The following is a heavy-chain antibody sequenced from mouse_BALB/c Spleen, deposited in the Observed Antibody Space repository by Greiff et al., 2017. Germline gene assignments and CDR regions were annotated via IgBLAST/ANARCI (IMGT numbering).Heavy chain of an antibody. J-gene: IGHJ2*01. CDR1: GYTFTSYW. D-gene: IGHD1-1*01. CDR2: IAPGSGST. V-gene: IGHV1S41*01. CDR3: ARFYGKGFDY. Sequence: ELVKPGASVKLSCKASGYTFTSYWINWIKQRPGQGLEWIGRIAPGSGSTYYNEMFKGKATLTVDTSSSTAYIQLSSLSSEDSAVYFCARFYGKGFDYWGQGTTLTVSS.